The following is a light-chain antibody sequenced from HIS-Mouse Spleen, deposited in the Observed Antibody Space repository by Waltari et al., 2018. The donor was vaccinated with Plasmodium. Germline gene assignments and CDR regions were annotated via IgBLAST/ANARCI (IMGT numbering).Light chain of an antibody. CDR1: KSVLYSSNNKNY. V-gene: IGKV4-1*01. CDR2: WAS. CDR3: QQYYSTPYT. J-gene: IGKJ2*01. Sequence: DIVMTQSPDSLAVSLGERATINCKSSKSVLYSSNNKNYLAWYQQKPGQPPKLLISWASTRESGVPDRFSGSGSGTDFTLTISSLQAEDVAVYYCQQYYSTPYTFGQGTKLEIK.